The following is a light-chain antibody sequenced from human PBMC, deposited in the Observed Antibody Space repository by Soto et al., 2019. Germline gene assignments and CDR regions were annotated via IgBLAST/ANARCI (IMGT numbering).Light chain of an antibody. V-gene: IGLV2-11*01. CDR3: CSYAGSYTYYV. Sequence: QSALTQPRSVSGSPGQSVTISCTGTSSDVGGYNYVSWYQQHPGKAPKLMIYDVSKRPSGVPDRFSGSKSGNTASLTISGLQAEDEDDYYCCSYAGSYTYYVFGTGTKLTVL. CDR1: SSDVGGYNY. J-gene: IGLJ1*01. CDR2: DVS.